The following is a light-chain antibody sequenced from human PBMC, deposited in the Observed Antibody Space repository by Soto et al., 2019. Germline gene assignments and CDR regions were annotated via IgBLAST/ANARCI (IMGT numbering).Light chain of an antibody. CDR1: QSVRREH. Sequence: EIVLTQSPGTLSLSPGESATLSCRASQSVRREHLAWYQQKPGQAPRLLIYDSSSRATGIPDRFSGSGSGTDFTLTVSRLEPEDSAVYYCQLCDGPRYPFGQGTKLEIK. J-gene: IGKJ2*01. CDR3: QLCDGPRYP. V-gene: IGKV3-20*01. CDR2: DSS.